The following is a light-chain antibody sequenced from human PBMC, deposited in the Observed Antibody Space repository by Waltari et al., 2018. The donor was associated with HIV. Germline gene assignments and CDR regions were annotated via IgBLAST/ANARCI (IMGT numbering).Light chain of an antibody. CDR1: ALARQY. CDR2: DDT. CDR3: QVWDGGSVHVI. Sequence: SFELTQPPSVSVSPGPPARITCPGDALARQYVYWYPQKPGQAPVLVVYDDTYRPSGIPERFSGSNSGNTATLTISRVEDGDEADYYCQVWDGGSVHVIFGGGTKLTVL. J-gene: IGLJ2*01. V-gene: IGLV3-21*02.